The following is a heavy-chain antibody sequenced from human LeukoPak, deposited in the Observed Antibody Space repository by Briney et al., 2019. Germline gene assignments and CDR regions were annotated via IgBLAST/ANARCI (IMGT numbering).Heavy chain of an antibody. CDR2: IYHSGST. Sequence: SETLSLTCAVYGGSFSGYYWSWIRQPPGKGLEWIGYIYHSGSTYYSPSLKSRVTISVDRSKNQFSLKLSSVTAADTAVYYCARVYYDSSGYYSVGGNWFDPWGQGTLVTVSS. J-gene: IGHJ5*02. CDR1: GGSFSGYY. D-gene: IGHD3-22*01. CDR3: ARVYYDSSGYYSVGGNWFDP. V-gene: IGHV4-34*01.